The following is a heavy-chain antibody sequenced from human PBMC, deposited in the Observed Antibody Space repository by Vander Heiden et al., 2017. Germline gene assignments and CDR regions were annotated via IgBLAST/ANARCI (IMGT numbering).Heavy chain of an antibody. Sequence: VLLLDSGGGLVQPGGYLRLYCVASGFAFSSYDMSWVRQAPGKGLEWFSGISGSGGSTNYADSVKGRFTISRDNSKNTLYLQMNSLRAEDTAVYYCAKSGGVGYCSGGSCYSDFDSWGQGALVTVSS. CDR1: GFAFSSYD. V-gene: IGHV3-23*01. CDR2: ISGSGGST. J-gene: IGHJ4*02. D-gene: IGHD2-15*01. CDR3: AKSGGVGYCSGGSCYSDFDS.